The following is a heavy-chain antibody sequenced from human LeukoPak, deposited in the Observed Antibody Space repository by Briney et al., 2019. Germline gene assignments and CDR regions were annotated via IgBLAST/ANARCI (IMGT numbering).Heavy chain of an antibody. D-gene: IGHD1-26*01. Sequence: SVKVSCKASGGTFSSYAINWVRQAPGQGPEWMGGIIPIFGRANYAQKFQGRVTMTTDESTSTAYMELSSLRSEDTAVYYCARVFARSGEISGSYFYYWAREPWSPSPQ. V-gene: IGHV1-69*05. J-gene: IGHJ4*02. CDR2: IIPIFGRA. CDR1: GGTFSSYA. CDR3: ARVFARSGEISGSYFYY.